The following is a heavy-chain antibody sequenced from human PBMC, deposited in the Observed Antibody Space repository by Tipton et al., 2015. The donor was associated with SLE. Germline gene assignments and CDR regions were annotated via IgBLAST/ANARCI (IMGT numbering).Heavy chain of an antibody. CDR1: GLSFSSNG. CDR2: IRYDGRNK. J-gene: IGHJ4*02. Sequence: SLRLSCAASGLSFSSNGMHWVRQAPGKGLEWVAFIRYDGRNKYYADSVKGRFTISRDNSKNTLYLQMNSLRAEDTAVYYCAKERLLVTGRFDYWGQGTLVTVSS. CDR3: AKERLLVTGRFDY. V-gene: IGHV3-30*02. D-gene: IGHD2-21*02.